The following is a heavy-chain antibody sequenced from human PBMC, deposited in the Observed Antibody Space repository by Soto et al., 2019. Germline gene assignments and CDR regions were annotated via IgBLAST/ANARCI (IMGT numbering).Heavy chain of an antibody. CDR2: INPNSGGT. Sequence: AASVKVSCKASGYTFTGYYMHWVRQAPGQGLEWMGWINPNSGGTNYAQKFQGWVTMTRDTSISTAYMELRRLRSDDTAVYYCARGPYDSSGYYYDYYYGMDVWGQGTTVTVSS. CDR1: GYTFTGYY. V-gene: IGHV1-2*04. D-gene: IGHD3-22*01. CDR3: ARGPYDSSGYYYDYYYGMDV. J-gene: IGHJ6*01.